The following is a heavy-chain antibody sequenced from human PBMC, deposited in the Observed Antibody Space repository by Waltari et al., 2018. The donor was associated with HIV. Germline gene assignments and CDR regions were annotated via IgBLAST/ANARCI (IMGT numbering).Heavy chain of an antibody. V-gene: IGHV1-69*01. CDR1: VGTFSSYA. D-gene: IGHD3-10*01. CDR2: IIPIFGTA. Sequence: QVQLVKYGAEVKKPGSSVKVDCKASVGTFSSYAISWVRQSTGQGLEWMGGIIPIFGTANYAQKFQGRVTITADESTSTAYMELSSLRSEDTAVYYCARGENRGMVRGVADYWGQGTLVTVSS. J-gene: IGHJ4*02. CDR3: ARGENRGMVRGVADY.